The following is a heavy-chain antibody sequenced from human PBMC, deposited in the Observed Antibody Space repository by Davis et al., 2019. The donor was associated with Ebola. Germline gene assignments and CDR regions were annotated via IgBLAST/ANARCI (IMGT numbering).Heavy chain of an antibody. CDR1: GGSIGSNSFY. V-gene: IGHV4-39*07. CDR3: ARGGLAGVVSARPRWFDP. D-gene: IGHD6-6*01. Sequence: PSETLSLTCSVSGGSIGSNSFYWGWVRQPPGKGLEWIGSVYFTGSTYYNPSLRSRITISVDTSANQLSLQLRSVTAADTAVYYCARGGLAGVVSARPRWFDPWGRGILVTASS. CDR2: VYFTGST. J-gene: IGHJ5*02.